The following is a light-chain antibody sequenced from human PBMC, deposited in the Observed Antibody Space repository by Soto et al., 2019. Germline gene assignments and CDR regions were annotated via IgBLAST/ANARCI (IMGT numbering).Light chain of an antibody. CDR2: DAS. J-gene: IGKJ4*01. Sequence: ESVLTQSPATLSLSPGERATLSCRASPSVSNSLAWYQHKPGQAPRLLIYDASNRATGVPTRFSGSGSGTVFTLTISSLEREDFVVYYCQQRNKLPPVTFGGGTRVEIK. V-gene: IGKV3-11*01. CDR1: PSVSNS. CDR3: QQRNKLPPVT.